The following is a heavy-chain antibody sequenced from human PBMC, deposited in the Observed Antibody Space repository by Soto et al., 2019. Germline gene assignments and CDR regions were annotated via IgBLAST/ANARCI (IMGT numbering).Heavy chain of an antibody. D-gene: IGHD3-10*01. CDR3: ARVVQKDGGLLSNYYYGMEV. J-gene: IGHJ6*02. CDR1: GGSVSSGYYY. CDR2: IYYSGST. V-gene: IGHV4-61*01. Sequence: SETLSLTCTVSGGSVSSGYYYWSWIRQPPGKGLEWIGYIYYSGSTNYNPSLKSRVTISVDTSKNQFSLKLSSVTAADTAVYYCARVVQKDGGLLSNYYYGMEVWGQGTTVTVSS.